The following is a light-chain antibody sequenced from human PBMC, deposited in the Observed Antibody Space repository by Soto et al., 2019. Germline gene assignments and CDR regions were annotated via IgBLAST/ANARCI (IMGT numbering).Light chain of an antibody. Sequence: EIVLTQSPATLSLSPGERATLSCRASQSVSTSLNWYQQKPGQAPRLLIYDASNRATGIPARFNGGGSGTDFTLTISSLEPEDFAVYYCQQRDNWPPITFGQGTRL. CDR2: DAS. V-gene: IGKV3-11*01. CDR3: QQRDNWPPIT. CDR1: QSVSTS. J-gene: IGKJ5*01.